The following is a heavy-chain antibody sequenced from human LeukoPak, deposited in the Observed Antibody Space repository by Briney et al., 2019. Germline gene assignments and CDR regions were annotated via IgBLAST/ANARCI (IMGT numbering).Heavy chain of an antibody. V-gene: IGHV1-2*02. D-gene: IGHD2-21*02. J-gene: IGHJ4*02. CDR3: ARSRLLSLYFDY. CDR2: INPSSGGT. Sequence: ASVKVSRKASGYTFTGYYMHWVRQAPGQGLEWMGWINPSSGGTNYAQKFQGRVTMTRDTSISTAYMELSRLRSDDTAVYYCARSRLLSLYFDYWGQGTLVTVSS. CDR1: GYTFTGYY.